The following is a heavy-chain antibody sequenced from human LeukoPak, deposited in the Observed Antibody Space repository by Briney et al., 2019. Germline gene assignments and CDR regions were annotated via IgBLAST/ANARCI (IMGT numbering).Heavy chain of an antibody. V-gene: IGHV3-48*03. CDR2: ISSSGSTI. D-gene: IGHD3-10*01. Sequence: GGSLRLSCAASGFTFSNYEMNWVRQAPGKGLEWVSYISSSGSTIYYADSGKGRFTISRDNAKNSLYLQMNSLRAKDTAVYYCARGVVLWFGCFDYWGQGTLVTVSS. CDR1: GFTFSNYE. J-gene: IGHJ4*02. CDR3: ARGVVLWFGCFDY.